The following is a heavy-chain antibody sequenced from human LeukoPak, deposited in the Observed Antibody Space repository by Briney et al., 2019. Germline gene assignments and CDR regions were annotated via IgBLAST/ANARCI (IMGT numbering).Heavy chain of an antibody. Sequence: ASVRVSCKASGYTSTRYGISWVRQAPGQGLQWMGWISAYNGNTNYAQKLQGRVTMTTDTSTSTAYMELRSLRSDDTAVYYCARDLPSGCFDYWGQGTLVTVSS. CDR3: ARDLPSGCFDY. CDR1: GYTSTRYG. CDR2: ISAYNGNT. D-gene: IGHD6-19*01. J-gene: IGHJ4*02. V-gene: IGHV1-18*01.